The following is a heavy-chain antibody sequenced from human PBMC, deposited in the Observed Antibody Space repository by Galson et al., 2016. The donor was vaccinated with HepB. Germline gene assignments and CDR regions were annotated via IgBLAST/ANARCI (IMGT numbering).Heavy chain of an antibody. CDR3: TTDPFDVWFGNAFYI. J-gene: IGHJ3*02. V-gene: IGHV3-15*01. D-gene: IGHD3-10*01. CDR2: IQTKADGGAI. CDR1: GFVFSNVW. Sequence: SLRLSCAASGFVFSNVWMTWVRQAPGKGLEWVGRIQTKADGGAIDYAAPVKGRFFISRDDSKNTLSLQMNSLRTEDTAVYYRTTDPFDVWFGNAFYIWGQGTVLIVSS.